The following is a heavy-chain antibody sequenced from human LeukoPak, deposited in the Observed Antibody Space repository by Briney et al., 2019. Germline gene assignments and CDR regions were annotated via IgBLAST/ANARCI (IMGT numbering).Heavy chain of an antibody. CDR2: ISWNSKKI. CDR1: GFTFDDYG. V-gene: IGHV3-9*01. CDR3: AKGIAAAGEIDY. J-gene: IGHJ4*02. D-gene: IGHD6-13*01. Sequence: GGSLRLSCAASGFTFDDYGMQWVRQVAGKGLEWVSGISWNSKKIGYADSVKGRFTISRDNSKNTLYLQMNSLRAEDTAVYYCAKGIAAAGEIDYWGQGTLVTVSS.